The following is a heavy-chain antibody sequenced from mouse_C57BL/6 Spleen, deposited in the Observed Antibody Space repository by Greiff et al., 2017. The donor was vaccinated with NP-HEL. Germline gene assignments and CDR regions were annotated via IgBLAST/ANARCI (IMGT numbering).Heavy chain of an antibody. CDR3: ARIYYYGSSYPYYAMDY. CDR1: GFSLSTFGMG. CDR2: IWWDDDK. V-gene: IGHV8-8*01. Sequence: QVTLKVSGPGILQPSQTLSLTCSFSGFSLSTFGMGVGWIRQPSGKGLEWLAHIWWDDDKYYNPALKSRLTISKDTSKNQVFRKIANVDTADTATYYCARIYYYGSSYPYYAMDYWGQGTSVTVSS. J-gene: IGHJ4*01. D-gene: IGHD1-1*01.